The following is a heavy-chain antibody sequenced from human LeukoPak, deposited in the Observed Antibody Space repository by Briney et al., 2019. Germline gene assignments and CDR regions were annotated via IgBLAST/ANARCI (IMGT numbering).Heavy chain of an antibody. D-gene: IGHD3-3*01. CDR1: GGSFSGYY. V-gene: IGHV4-34*01. J-gene: IGHJ5*02. CDR2: INHSGST. Sequence: SETLSLTCAVYGGSFSGYYWSWIRQPPGKGLEWIGEINHSGSTNYNPSLKSRVTISVDTSKNQFSLKLSSVTAADTAVYYCASRAYDFWSGYLTFDPWGQGTLVTVSS. CDR3: ASRAYDFWSGYLTFDP.